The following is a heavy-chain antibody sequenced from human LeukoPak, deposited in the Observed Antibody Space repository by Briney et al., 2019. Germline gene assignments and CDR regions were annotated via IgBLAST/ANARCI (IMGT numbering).Heavy chain of an antibody. D-gene: IGHD5-24*01. V-gene: IGHV3-30*04. Sequence: PGGSLRLSCAASGFSFSNYAMQWVRQAPGKGLEWVAVISYEGSVKKYADSVKGRFTISRDNSKNTLYLQMNSLRAEDTAVYYCARPGRGGYNLRYYYFDYWGQGTLVTVSS. CDR1: GFSFSNYA. CDR3: ARPGRGGYNLRYYYFDY. J-gene: IGHJ4*02. CDR2: ISYEGSVK.